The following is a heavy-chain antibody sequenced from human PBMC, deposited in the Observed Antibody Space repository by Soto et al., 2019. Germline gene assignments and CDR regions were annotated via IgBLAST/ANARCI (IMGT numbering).Heavy chain of an antibody. Sequence: PGGSLRLSCAASGFTFSSYAMHWVRQAPGKGLEWVAVISYDGSNKYYADSVEGRFTISRDNSKNTLYLQMNSLRAEDTAVYYCVRDDVYCGGGRCFGVPMDVWGKGTTVTVSS. CDR3: VRDDVYCGGGRCFGVPMDV. V-gene: IGHV3-30-3*01. CDR2: ISYDGSNK. D-gene: IGHD2-15*01. CDR1: GFTFSSYA. J-gene: IGHJ6*03.